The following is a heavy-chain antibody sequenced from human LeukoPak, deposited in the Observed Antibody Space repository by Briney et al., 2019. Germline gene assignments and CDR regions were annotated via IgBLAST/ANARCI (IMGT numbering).Heavy chain of an antibody. CDR2: ISSSSSYI. CDR3: ARDYGDYGVEGVDY. CDR1: GFTFSSYS. J-gene: IGHJ4*02. Sequence: GSLRLSCAASGFTFSSYSMNWVRQTPGKGLEWVSSISSSSSYIFYADSVKGRFTMSRDNAKKSLFLQMNSLRAEDTAVYYCARDYGDYGVEGVDYWGQGTLVTVSS. V-gene: IGHV3-21*01. D-gene: IGHD4-17*01.